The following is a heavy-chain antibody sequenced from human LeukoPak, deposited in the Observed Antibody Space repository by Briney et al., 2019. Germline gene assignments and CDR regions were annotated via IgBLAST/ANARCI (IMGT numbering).Heavy chain of an antibody. D-gene: IGHD3-10*01. J-gene: IGHJ4*02. CDR1: GFTFDDYA. V-gene: IGHV3-9*01. Sequence: TGGSLRLSCAASGFTFDDYAMHWVRQAPGKGLEWVSGISWNSGNIGYADSVKGRFTISRDNAENSLYLQMNSLRAEDTALYYCAKDGYYYGSGRTYYFDYWGQGTLVTVSS. CDR2: ISWNSGNI. CDR3: AKDGYYYGSGRTYYFDY.